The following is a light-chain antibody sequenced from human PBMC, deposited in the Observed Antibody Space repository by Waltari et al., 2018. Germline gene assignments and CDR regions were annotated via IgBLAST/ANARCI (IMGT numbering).Light chain of an antibody. CDR1: SSDIGGYDF. Sequence: QSALADPASVSGSPGQSIPIPCTGTSSDIGGYDFASWYQQFPGQAPTLIIYDVSNRPSGVSNRFSGSKSGNTASLIISGLQGEDEADYYCSSYTSGSTLIVFGTGTKVTVL. V-gene: IGLV2-14*01. J-gene: IGLJ1*01. CDR2: DVS. CDR3: SSYTSGSTLIV.